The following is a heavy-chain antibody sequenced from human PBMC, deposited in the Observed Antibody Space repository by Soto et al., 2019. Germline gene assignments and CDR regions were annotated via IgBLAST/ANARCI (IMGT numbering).Heavy chain of an antibody. J-gene: IGHJ3*02. D-gene: IGHD6-19*01. CDR1: GGSISSGGYY. CDR2: IYYSGST. V-gene: IGHV4-31*03. Sequence: QVQLQESGPGLVKPSQTLSLTCTVSGGSISSGGYYWSWIRQHPGKGLEWIGYIYYSGSTYYNPSLKSRVTISVDTSKNQFSLKLSSVTAADTAVYYCASSFTDGWKFGNSDDAFDIWGQGTMVTVSS. CDR3: ASSFTDGWKFGNSDDAFDI.